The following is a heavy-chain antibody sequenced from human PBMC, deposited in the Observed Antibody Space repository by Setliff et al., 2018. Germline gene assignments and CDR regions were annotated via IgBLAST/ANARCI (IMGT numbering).Heavy chain of an antibody. CDR2: IYYSGST. Sequence: SETLSLTCTVSGGSISNYYWGLIRQPPGKGLEWVATIYYSGSTYSNPSLKSRLIISVDAPDNQFSVKLSSVTAADTAVYYCASNPFNSGPPYYFDYWGQGTLVTVSS. CDR1: GGSISNYY. J-gene: IGHJ4*02. V-gene: IGHV4-39*01. D-gene: IGHD6-19*01. CDR3: ASNPFNSGPPYYFDY.